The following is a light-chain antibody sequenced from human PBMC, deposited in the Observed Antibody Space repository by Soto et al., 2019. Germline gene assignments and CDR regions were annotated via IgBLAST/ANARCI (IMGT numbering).Light chain of an antibody. V-gene: IGKV2D-29*01. J-gene: IGKJ1*01. CDR3: VQCIDSPWE. CDR2: DVS. Sequence: DIELTQTPLSLSVTPGQPASISCKSSQSLLHTDRKTYLYWYVQKPGQPPQLLIYDVSNRFSGVRGRCGGGGSGTEFTLKIRRVEAEVVEVYYCVQCIDSPWEFGQGTKV. CDR1: QSLLHTDRKTY.